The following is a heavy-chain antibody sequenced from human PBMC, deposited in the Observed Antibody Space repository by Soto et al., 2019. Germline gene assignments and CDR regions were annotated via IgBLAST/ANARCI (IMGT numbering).Heavy chain of an antibody. CDR1: GGSFSGYY. V-gene: IGHV4-34*01. J-gene: IGHJ5*01. D-gene: IGHD6-13*01. Sequence: LSLTCAVYGGSFSGYYWSWIRQPPGKGLEWIGEINHSGSTNYNPSLKSRVTISVDTSKNQFSLKLSSVTAADTAVYYCARRRSSSWYNWFYSWCQGPLVPVSS. CDR3: ARRRSSSWYNWFYS. CDR2: INHSGST.